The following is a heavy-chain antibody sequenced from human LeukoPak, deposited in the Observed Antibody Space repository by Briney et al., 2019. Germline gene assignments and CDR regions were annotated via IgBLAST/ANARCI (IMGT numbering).Heavy chain of an antibody. V-gene: IGHV1-46*01. CDR1: GYTFTSYY. Sequence: ASVKVSCKASGYTFTSYYMHWVRQAPGQGLEWMGIINPSGGSTSYAQKFQGRVTMTRDTSTSTVYMELSRLRSEDTAVYYCARDDYDSSGYYYGGFWGQGTLVTVSS. CDR2: INPSGGST. J-gene: IGHJ4*02. D-gene: IGHD3-22*01. CDR3: ARDDYDSSGYYYGGF.